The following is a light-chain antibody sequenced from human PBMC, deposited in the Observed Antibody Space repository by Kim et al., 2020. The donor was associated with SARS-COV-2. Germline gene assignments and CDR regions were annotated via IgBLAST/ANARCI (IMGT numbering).Light chain of an antibody. CDR1: NSNIGVNT. V-gene: IGLV1-44*01. CDR3: ATWDDSLNAWV. Sequence: ELTQPPSASGTPGQRVTISCSGSNSNIGVNTVNWYQQFPGTAPKLLIYRNNQRPSGVPDRFSGSKSGISASLALSGLLSEDEADYYCATWDDSLNAWV. J-gene: IGLJ3*02. CDR2: RNN.